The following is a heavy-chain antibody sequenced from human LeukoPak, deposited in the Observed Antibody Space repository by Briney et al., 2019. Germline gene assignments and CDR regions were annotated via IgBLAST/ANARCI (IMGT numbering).Heavy chain of an antibody. CDR2: ISWDSGNT. CDR1: GFTFNDYA. CDR3: AKDSDYDILTGPYFDY. D-gene: IGHD3-9*01. Sequence: GGSLRLSCAASGFTFNDYAMHWVRQAPGKGLEWVSLISWDSGNTYYADSVKGRFTISRDNAKNSLYLQMNSLRAEDTALYYCAKDSDYDILTGPYFDYWGQGTLVTVSS. V-gene: IGHV3-43D*03. J-gene: IGHJ4*02.